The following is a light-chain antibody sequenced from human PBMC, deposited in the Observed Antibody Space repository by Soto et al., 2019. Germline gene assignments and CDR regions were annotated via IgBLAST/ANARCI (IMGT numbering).Light chain of an antibody. J-gene: IGKJ1*01. Sequence: DIQMTQSPSSLSASVGDRSTITCRASQSISSYLIWYQQKPGKANKLLIYSASSLQSGVPSRFTGSGSGTDFTLIISSLQPEDFATYYCQQSYSPPWTVGDGTKVDIK. CDR1: QSISSY. CDR3: QQSYSPPWT. CDR2: SAS. V-gene: IGKV1-39*01.